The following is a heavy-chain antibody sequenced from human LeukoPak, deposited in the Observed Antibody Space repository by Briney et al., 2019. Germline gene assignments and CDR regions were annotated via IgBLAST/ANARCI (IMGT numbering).Heavy chain of an antibody. CDR2: ISYDGRDE. J-gene: IGHJ4*02. CDR3: SRDAPYFDS. CDR1: GFTFSSNA. Sequence: GGSLRLSCAASGFTFSSNAMHWIRQAPDRGPEWVAVISYDGRDENYADSVKGRFTISRDNSRDTMYLHMNSLRVEDTAMYYCSRDAPYFDSWGRGTLVTVSS. V-gene: IGHV3-30*04.